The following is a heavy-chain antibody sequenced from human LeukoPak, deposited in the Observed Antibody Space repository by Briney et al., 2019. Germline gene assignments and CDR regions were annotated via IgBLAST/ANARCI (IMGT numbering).Heavy chain of an antibody. CDR2: INHSGST. CDR1: GGSFSGYY. V-gene: IGHV4-34*01. CDR3: ARGLRRYYGSGSYSNYYYGMDV. Sequence: SETLSLTCAVYGGSFSGYYWSWIRQPPGKGLEWIGEINHSGSTNYNPSLKSRVTISVDTSKNQFSLKLSSVTAADAAVYYCARGLRRYYGSGSYSNYYYGMDVWGKGTMVTVSS. D-gene: IGHD3-10*01. J-gene: IGHJ6*04.